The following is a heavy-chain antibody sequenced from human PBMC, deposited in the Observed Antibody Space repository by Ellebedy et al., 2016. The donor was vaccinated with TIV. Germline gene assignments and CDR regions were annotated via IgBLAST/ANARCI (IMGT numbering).Heavy chain of an antibody. CDR3: ARDDYDVVTGSYTGFDY. V-gene: IGHV4-59*12. D-gene: IGHD3-9*01. J-gene: IGHJ4*02. Sequence: SETLSLTCSVSGGSIGAYFWSWIRQPPGKGLEWIGYIYYSGSTNYNPSLKSRVTISLDTSRNQFFLKLSSVTAADTAVYYGARDDYDVVTGSYTGFDYWGQGTLVTVSS. CDR1: GGSIGAYF. CDR2: IYYSGST.